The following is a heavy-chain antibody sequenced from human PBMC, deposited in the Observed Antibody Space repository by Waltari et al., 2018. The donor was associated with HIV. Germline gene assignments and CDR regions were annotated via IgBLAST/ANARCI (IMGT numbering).Heavy chain of an antibody. D-gene: IGHD3-10*01. CDR2: MNPNSGNT. Sequence: QVQLVQSGTEVKKPGASVKVSCKASGYTFSTYDINGVRQATGQGPEWKGWMNPNSGNTGYAQKFQGRVTMTRNTSISTAYMELSSLRSEDTAVYYCARGGRYGSGSYYNMGDWGQGTLVTVSS. CDR3: ARGGRYGSGSYYNMGD. CDR1: GYTFSTYD. V-gene: IGHV1-8*01. J-gene: IGHJ4*02.